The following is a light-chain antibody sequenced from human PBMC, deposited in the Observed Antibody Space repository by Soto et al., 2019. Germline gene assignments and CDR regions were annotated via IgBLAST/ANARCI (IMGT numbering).Light chain of an antibody. J-gene: IGLJ2*01. CDR3: SSYTSSSTQV. V-gene: IGLV2-14*01. CDR1: SRDVGGYNY. CDR2: DVS. Sequence: QSVLTQPASVSGSPGQSIPISCTGTSRDVGGYNYVSWYQQHPGKAPKLMIYDVSNRPSGVSNRFSGSKSGNTASLTISGLQAEDEADYYCSSYTSSSTQVFGGGTKLTVL.